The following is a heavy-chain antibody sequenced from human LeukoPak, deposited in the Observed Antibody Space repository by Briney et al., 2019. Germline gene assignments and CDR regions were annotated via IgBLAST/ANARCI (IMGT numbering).Heavy chain of an antibody. J-gene: IGHJ3*02. CDR3: ARRQHTAMVTGAFDI. CDR1: GYSFTSYW. CDR2: IYPGDSDT. V-gene: IGHV5-51*01. Sequence: GESLKISCKGSGYSFTSYWIGWVRQMPGKGLEWMGIIYPGDSDTRYSPSFQGQVTISADKSISTAYLQWSSLKASDTAMCYCARRQHTAMVTGAFDIWGQGTMVTVSS. D-gene: IGHD5-18*01.